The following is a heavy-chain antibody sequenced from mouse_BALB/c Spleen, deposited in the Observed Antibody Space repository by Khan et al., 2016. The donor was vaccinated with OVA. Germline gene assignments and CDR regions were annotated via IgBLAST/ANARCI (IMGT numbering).Heavy chain of an antibody. V-gene: IGHV5-6*01. D-gene: IGHD4-1*01. CDR1: GFTFSSYC. Sequence: EVELVESGGDLVKPGGSLKLSCAASGFTFSSYCMSWVRQTPDKRLEWVASISSGGDYTYYPDSVKGRFTISRDNAKNTLYLQMSDLKSQDTAMYYGADHLTGSFAYGGQGTLVTVSA. J-gene: IGHJ3*01. CDR3: ADHLTGSFAY. CDR2: ISSGGDYT.